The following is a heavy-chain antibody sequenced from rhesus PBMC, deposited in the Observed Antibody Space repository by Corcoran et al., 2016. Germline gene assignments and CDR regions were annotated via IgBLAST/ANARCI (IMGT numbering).Heavy chain of an antibody. Sequence: ESGGGLVQPGGSLRLSCAASGFTFSNYYMSWVRQAPGKGLEWVSSISSASSYIYYADSVKGRFTISRDNAKNSLSLQMNSLKTEDTAVYYCTPGIQYEGDAFDFWGQGLRVTVSS. V-gene: IGHV3S4*01. CDR1: GFTFSNYY. CDR2: ISSASSYI. D-gene: IGHD4-23*01. CDR3: TPGIQYEGDAFDF. J-gene: IGHJ3*01.